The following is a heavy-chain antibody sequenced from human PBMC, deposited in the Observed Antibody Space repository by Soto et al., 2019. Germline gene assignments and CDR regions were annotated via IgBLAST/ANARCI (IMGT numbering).Heavy chain of an antibody. Sequence: QITLKESGPTLVKPTQTLTLTCTFAGFSLTRSEVGVGWIRQPPGKALEWLALIYGDDEKLYSPSLKTRLTITRHTSENQVVLTMTNMDPVDTATYYCAQSKWELLRAFEVGGQGTMVTVSS. CDR1: GFSLTRSEVG. CDR3: AQSKWELLRAFEV. CDR2: IYGDDEK. D-gene: IGHD1-26*01. J-gene: IGHJ3*01. V-gene: IGHV2-5*02.